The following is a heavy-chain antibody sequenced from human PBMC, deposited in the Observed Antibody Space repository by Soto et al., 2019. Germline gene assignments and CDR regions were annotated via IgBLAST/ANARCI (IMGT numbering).Heavy chain of an antibody. CDR2: IMPVFRTP. CDR3: ARDNDRPQLGGNYYSILDV. J-gene: IGHJ6*02. CDR1: GGTFRTAA. V-gene: IGHV1-69*12. D-gene: IGHD2-8*01. Sequence: QVQLEQSGAEVKKPGSSVKVSCKASGGTFRTAAVSWVRQAPGQGLEWMGGIMPVFRTPDYAQKFHGRVTITADESTTTAYMELSGLRSDATAVYYCARDNDRPQLGGNYYSILDVWGQGTTITVPS.